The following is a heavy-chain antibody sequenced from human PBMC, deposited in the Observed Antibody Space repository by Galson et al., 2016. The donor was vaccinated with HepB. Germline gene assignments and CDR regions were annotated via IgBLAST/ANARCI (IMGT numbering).Heavy chain of an antibody. CDR3: ARMDTAMDLDY. CDR1: GFPFSNYW. V-gene: IGHV3-74*01. J-gene: IGHJ4*02. D-gene: IGHD5-18*01. CDR2: INIDGSFT. Sequence: SLRLSCAASGFPFSNYWMHWVRQTPGKGLVWVSRINIDGSFTRYADSVKGRFTISRDNAKSTLYLQMNSLRAEDTAVYYCARMDTAMDLDYWGQGTLVTVSS.